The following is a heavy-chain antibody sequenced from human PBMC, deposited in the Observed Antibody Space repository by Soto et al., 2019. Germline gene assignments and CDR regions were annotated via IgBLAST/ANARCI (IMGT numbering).Heavy chain of an antibody. CDR1: GFTFSSYG. Sequence: LRLSCAASGFTFSSYGMNWVRQAPLKGLEWVSSISSSSSYIYYADSVKGRFTISRDNAKNSLYLQMNSLRAEDTAVYYCARDLYYDFWSGYGGDAFDIWGQGTMVTVSS. CDR3: ARDLYYDFWSGYGGDAFDI. D-gene: IGHD3-3*01. CDR2: ISSSSSYI. V-gene: IGHV3-21*01. J-gene: IGHJ3*02.